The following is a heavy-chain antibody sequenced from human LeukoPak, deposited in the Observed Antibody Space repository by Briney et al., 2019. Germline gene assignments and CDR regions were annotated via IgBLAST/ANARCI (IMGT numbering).Heavy chain of an antibody. CDR2: IYYSGST. J-gene: IGHJ3*02. D-gene: IGHD3-22*01. V-gene: IGHV4-30-4*08. Sequence: SQTLSLTCTASGGSISSGDYYWSWIRQPPGKGLEWIGYIYYSGSTYYNPSLKSRVTISVDTSKNQFSLKLSSVTAADTAVYYCAREVAGYYDSSGYFDIWGQGTMVTVSS. CDR1: GGSISSGDYY. CDR3: AREVAGYYDSSGYFDI.